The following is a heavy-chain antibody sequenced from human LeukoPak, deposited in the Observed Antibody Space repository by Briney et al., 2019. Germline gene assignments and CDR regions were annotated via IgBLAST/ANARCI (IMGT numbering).Heavy chain of an antibody. CDR2: TWSDGRSE. Sequence: GGSLRLSCVVSGVSLSSHGMHWVRQAPGKRLEWLTFTWSDGRSEYYADSVKGRFSVSRDNSKNTLYLQMNSLRAEDTAVYYCAKGSNNWGPGVYWGQGTLVTVSS. CDR1: GVSLSSHG. V-gene: IGHV3-30*02. J-gene: IGHJ4*02. CDR3: AKGSNNWGPGVY. D-gene: IGHD1-1*01.